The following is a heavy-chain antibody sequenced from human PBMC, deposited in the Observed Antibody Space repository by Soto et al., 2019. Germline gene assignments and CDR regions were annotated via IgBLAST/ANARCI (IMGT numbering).Heavy chain of an antibody. CDR3: ARAGGTTVTGLWHFDS. V-gene: IGHV3-33*01. CDR2: LWYDGTQK. J-gene: IGHJ4*02. CDR1: GFTFNTYS. D-gene: IGHD4-17*01. Sequence: QVQLEESGGGVVQPGRSLRLSCEASGFTFNTYSMHWVRQPPGKGLEWRAALWYDGTQKYYADSVKGRFIISRDNSKKTLYLEMNSLRAEDTAVYYCARAGGTTVTGLWHFDSWGQGTLVTVSS.